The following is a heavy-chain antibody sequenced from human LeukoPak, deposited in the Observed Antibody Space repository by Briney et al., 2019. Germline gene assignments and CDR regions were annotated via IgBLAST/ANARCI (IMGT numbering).Heavy chain of an antibody. D-gene: IGHD1-1*01. Sequence: TSETLSLTCAAYGGSFSGYYWSWIRQPPGKGLEWIGEINHSGSTNYNPSLKSRVTISVDTSKNQFSLKLSSVTAADTAVYYCARWGRPGVRYYYMHVWGKGTTVTVSS. CDR1: GGSFSGYY. J-gene: IGHJ6*03. CDR3: ARWGRPGVRYYYMHV. V-gene: IGHV4-34*01. CDR2: INHSGST.